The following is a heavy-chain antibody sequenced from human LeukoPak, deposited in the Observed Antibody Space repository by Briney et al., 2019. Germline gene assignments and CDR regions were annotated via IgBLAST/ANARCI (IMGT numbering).Heavy chain of an antibody. V-gene: IGHV3-23*01. CDR3: AKRLGDPRAFDY. Sequence: GGSLRLSCAASGFTFSNYAMNWVRQAPGKGLEGVSGISGSSGTINYAAPVKGRFTISRDNSRNTLYLQINSLRADDTAVYYCAKRLGDPRAFDYWGQGTLVTVSS. CDR1: GFTFSNYA. J-gene: IGHJ4*02. D-gene: IGHD2-21*02. CDR2: ISGSSGTI.